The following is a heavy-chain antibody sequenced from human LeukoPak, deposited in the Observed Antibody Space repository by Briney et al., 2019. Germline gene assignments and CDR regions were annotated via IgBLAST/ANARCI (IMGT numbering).Heavy chain of an antibody. V-gene: IGHV3-23*01. Sequence: GGSLRLSCAASGFTFSSYAMSWVRQASGKGLEWVSAISGSGGSTYYADSVKGRFTISRDNSKNTLYLQMNSLRAEDTAVYYCAKDAGYCSSTSCYTYDYWGQGTLVTVSS. D-gene: IGHD2-2*02. CDR1: GFTFSSYA. J-gene: IGHJ4*02. CDR2: ISGSGGST. CDR3: AKDAGYCSSTSCYTYDY.